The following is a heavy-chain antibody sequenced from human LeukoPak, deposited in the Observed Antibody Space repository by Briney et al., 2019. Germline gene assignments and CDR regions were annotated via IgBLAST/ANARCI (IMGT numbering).Heavy chain of an antibody. Sequence: GRSLRLSCAASGFTFSSYAMHWVRQAPGKGLEWVAVISYDGSNKYYADSVKGRFTISRDNSKNTLYLKMNSLRAEDTAVYYCARDLEGEYYGSGTSLDYWGQGTLVTVSS. CDR3: ARDLEGEYYGSGTSLDY. D-gene: IGHD3-10*01. J-gene: IGHJ4*02. CDR1: GFTFSSYA. CDR2: ISYDGSNK. V-gene: IGHV3-30-3*01.